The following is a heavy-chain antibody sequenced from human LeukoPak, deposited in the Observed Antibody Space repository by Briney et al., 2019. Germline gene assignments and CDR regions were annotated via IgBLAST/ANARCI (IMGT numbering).Heavy chain of an antibody. D-gene: IGHD6-13*01. CDR2: IYSGGST. V-gene: IGHV3-53*01. CDR1: GGSISSYY. Sequence: ETLSLTCTVSGGSISSYYWSWVRQAPGKGLEWVSIIYSGGSTYYADSVKGRFTTSRDNSQNTLYLQMNSLRAEDTAVYYCARFAYGSSWSYFDYWGQGTLVTVSS. J-gene: IGHJ4*02. CDR3: ARFAYGSSWSYFDY.